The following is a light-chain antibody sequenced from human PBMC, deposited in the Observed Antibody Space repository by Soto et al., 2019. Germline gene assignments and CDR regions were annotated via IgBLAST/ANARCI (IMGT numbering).Light chain of an antibody. CDR3: SSYAGYNNYV. CDR1: SNDVGNYEY. Sequence: QAVLTQPPAASGAPGQSVTISCTGTSNDVGNYEYVSWFQQHPGKAPKLLIYEVTKRPSGVPDRFSASKSDNTAYLTVSGLQADDEADYYCSSYAGYNNYVFGSGTKLTVL. J-gene: IGLJ1*01. V-gene: IGLV2-8*01. CDR2: EVT.